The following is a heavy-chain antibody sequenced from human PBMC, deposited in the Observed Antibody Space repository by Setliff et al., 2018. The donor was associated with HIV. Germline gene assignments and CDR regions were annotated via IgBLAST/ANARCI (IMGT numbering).Heavy chain of an antibody. CDR3: ANKIDYGQYPFDY. V-gene: IGHV3-20*04. Sequence: GGSLRLSCEASGFSVTDNYMGWVRQAPGKGLEWVSGISLNGANPGYADSVKGRFTISRDNSQSTLYLHMSGLRADDTAIYYCANKIDYGQYPFDYRGQGTLVTVSS. D-gene: IGHD4-17*01. CDR1: GFSVTDNY. CDR2: ISLNGANP. J-gene: IGHJ4*02.